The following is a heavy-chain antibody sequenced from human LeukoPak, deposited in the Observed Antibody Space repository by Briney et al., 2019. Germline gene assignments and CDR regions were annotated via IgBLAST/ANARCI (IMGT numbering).Heavy chain of an antibody. CDR2: IYHSGST. D-gene: IGHD4-17*01. J-gene: IGHJ5*02. Sequence: SQTLSLTCAVSGGPISSGGYSWSWIRQPPGKGLEWIGYIYHSGSTYYNPSLKSRVTISVDRSKNQFSLKLSSVTAADTAVYYCARADGDYPNWFDPGGQGTLVSVSS. CDR3: ARADGDYPNWFDP. CDR1: GGPISSGGYS. V-gene: IGHV4-30-2*01.